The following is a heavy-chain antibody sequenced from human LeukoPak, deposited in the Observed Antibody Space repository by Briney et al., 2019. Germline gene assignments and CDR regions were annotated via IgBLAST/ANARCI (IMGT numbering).Heavy chain of an antibody. D-gene: IGHD6-13*01. CDR3: ARERYSTIQNDGLDM. J-gene: IGHJ3*02. CDR1: GFTFSSHF. V-gene: IGHV3-21*01. CDR2: IVSGGNFI. Sequence: PGGSLRLSCAASGFTFSSHFINWVRQAPGRGLEWVSSIVSGGNFIYYADSVKGRFTISRDNAKNSLYLQMNSLRAEDTAVYYCARERYSTIQNDGLDMWGQGTMVTVSS.